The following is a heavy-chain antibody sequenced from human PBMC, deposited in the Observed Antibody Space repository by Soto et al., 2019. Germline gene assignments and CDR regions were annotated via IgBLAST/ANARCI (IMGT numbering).Heavy chain of an antibody. CDR1: GLTFSIYI. J-gene: IGHJ4*01. V-gene: IGHV3-21*01. CDR3: ARTPGRDGYNHFEY. Sequence: PGGSLRLSCEASGLTFSIYIMAWVRQAPGKGLEWVASISSTSSYIYYADAMKGRFTISRDNAKNSLYLQMNSLRAEDTAVYSCARTPGRDGYNHFEYWGHGTLVTVSS. CDR2: ISSTSSYI. D-gene: IGHD1-1*01.